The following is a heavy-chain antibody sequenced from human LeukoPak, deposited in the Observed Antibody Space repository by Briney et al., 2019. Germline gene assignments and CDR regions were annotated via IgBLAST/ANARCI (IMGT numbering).Heavy chain of an antibody. J-gene: IGHJ4*02. CDR2: IYWDDDK. V-gene: IGHV2-5*02. D-gene: IGHD6-19*01. CDR1: GFSLSTSGVG. Sequence: SGPTLVKPTQTLTLTCTFSGFSLSTSGVGVGWIRQPPGKALEWLALIYWDDDKRYSPSLKSRLTITKDTSKNQVVLTMANMDPVDTATYYCARRITVTDFDYWGRGTLVTVSS. CDR3: ARRITVTDFDY.